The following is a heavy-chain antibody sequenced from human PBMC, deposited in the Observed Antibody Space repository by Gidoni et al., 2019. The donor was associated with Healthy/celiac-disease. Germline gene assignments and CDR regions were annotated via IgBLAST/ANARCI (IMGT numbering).Heavy chain of an antibody. J-gene: IGHJ3*02. CDR2: ISSSGSTI. V-gene: IGHV3-11*01. CDR3: ARDLMTTVTTDAFDI. Sequence: QVQLVESGVGLVTPGGSLRPSAPASGFSFSYYYMSWIRQAPGKGLEWVSYISSSGSTIYYADSVKGRFTISRDNAKNSLYLQMNSLRAEDTAVYYCARDLMTTVTTDAFDIWGQGTMVTVSS. D-gene: IGHD4-17*01. CDR1: GFSFSYYY.